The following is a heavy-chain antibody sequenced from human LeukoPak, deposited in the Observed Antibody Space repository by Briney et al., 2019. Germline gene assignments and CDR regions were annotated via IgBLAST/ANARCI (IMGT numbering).Heavy chain of an antibody. Sequence: ASVKVSCKASGYTFTSYDINWVRQATGQGLEWMGWINPNSGGTNYAQKFQGRVTMTRDTSISTAYMELSRLRSDDTAVYYCARDITREGYSYGSFDYWGQGTLVTVSS. CDR3: ARDITREGYSYGSFDY. D-gene: IGHD5-18*01. CDR1: GYTFTSYD. V-gene: IGHV1-2*02. J-gene: IGHJ4*02. CDR2: INPNSGGT.